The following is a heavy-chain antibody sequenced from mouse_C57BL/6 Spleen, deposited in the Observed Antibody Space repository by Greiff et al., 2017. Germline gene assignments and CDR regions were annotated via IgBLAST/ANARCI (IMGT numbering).Heavy chain of an antibody. CDR1: GFAFSDYG. Sequence: EVQLVESGGGLVKPGGSLKLSCAASGFAFSDYGMHWVRQAPEKGLEWVAYISSGSSTIYYADTGKGRITISRDNAKNTLFLQMTSRRSEDTAMYYCTRNYYGSSNDNWGQGTTLAVSS. D-gene: IGHD1-1*01. V-gene: IGHV5-17*01. J-gene: IGHJ2*01. CDR3: TRNYYGSSNDN. CDR2: ISSGSSTI.